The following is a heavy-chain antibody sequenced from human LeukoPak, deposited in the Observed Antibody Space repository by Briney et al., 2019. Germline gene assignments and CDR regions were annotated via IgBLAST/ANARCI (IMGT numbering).Heavy chain of an antibody. J-gene: IGHJ5*02. CDR2: ISSSGSTI. CDR3: ARSLFSSFADP. D-gene: IGHD6-13*01. CDR1: GFTFSSYG. V-gene: IGHV3-48*04. Sequence: PGGSLRLSCAASGFTFSSYGMHWVRQAPGKGLEWVSYISSSGSTIYYADSVRGRFTISRDNAKNSLYLQMNSLRAEDTAVYYCARSLFSSFADPWGQGTLVTVSS.